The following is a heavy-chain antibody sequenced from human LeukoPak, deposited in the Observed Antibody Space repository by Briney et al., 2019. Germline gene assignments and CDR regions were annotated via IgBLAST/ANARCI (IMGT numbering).Heavy chain of an antibody. CDR3: ARRQYQLNKPPFDY. Sequence: GESLKFSCNGAGYSFTSYWIGCVRQMPGKGLEWMGIIDPRDSDTKYSPSFRGQVTISAAKSINTAYLQWSSLQASDTAIYYCARRQYQLNKPPFDYWGQGTQVTVCS. CDR2: IDPRDSDT. CDR1: GYSFTSYW. D-gene: IGHD2-2*01. J-gene: IGHJ4*02. V-gene: IGHV5-51*01.